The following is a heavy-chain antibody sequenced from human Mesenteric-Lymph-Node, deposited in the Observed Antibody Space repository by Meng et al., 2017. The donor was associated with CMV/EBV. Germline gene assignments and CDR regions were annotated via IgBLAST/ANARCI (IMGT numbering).Heavy chain of an antibody. J-gene: IGHJ6*02. CDR2: MNNDGSSK. D-gene: IGHD2-15*01. CDR1: GFTFSSYE. Sequence: GESLKISCAAFGFTFSSYEMNWVRQAPGKGLVWVSRMNNDGSSKTYADSVKGRFTISRDNAKNSLYLQMNSLRAEDTAVYYCARGIAGSGYYYYYGMDVWGQGTTVTVSS. V-gene: IGHV3-74*03. CDR3: ARGIAGSGYYYYYGMDV.